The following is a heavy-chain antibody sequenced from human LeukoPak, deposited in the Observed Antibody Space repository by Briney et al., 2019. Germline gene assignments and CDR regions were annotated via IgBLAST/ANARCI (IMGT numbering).Heavy chain of an antibody. CDR3: ARESRSITMIVVVITRPDAFDI. Sequence: PGGSLRLSCAASGFTFSSNAMTWVRQAPGKGLEWVSYISSSGSTIYYADSVKGRFTISRDNAKNSLYLQMNSLRAEDTAVYYCARESRSITMIVVVITRPDAFDIWGQGTMVTVSS. V-gene: IGHV3-48*03. J-gene: IGHJ3*02. CDR1: GFTFSSNA. D-gene: IGHD3-22*01. CDR2: ISSSGSTI.